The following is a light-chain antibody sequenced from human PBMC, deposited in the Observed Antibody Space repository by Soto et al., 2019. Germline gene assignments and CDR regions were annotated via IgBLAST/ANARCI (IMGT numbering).Light chain of an antibody. CDR3: QQYGSSPLT. J-gene: IGKJ4*01. CDR2: GAS. Sequence: EIVLTQSPCTLSLSPGESATLSCRASQSVSSSYLAWYQQKPDQAHRLLIYGASRRATGTPDRFSGSGSGTDFTLTISRLEPEDFAVYYCQQYGSSPLTFGGGTKVEIK. V-gene: IGKV3-20*01. CDR1: QSVSSSY.